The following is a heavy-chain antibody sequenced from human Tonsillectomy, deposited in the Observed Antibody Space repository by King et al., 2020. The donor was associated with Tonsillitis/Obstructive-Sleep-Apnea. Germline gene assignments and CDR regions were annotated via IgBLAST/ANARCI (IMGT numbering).Heavy chain of an antibody. D-gene: IGHD3-16*02. CDR3: AKDNGRDYRRYYYYMDV. J-gene: IGHJ6*03. Sequence: VQLVESGGGLVQPGRSLRLSCAASGFTFDDYAMHWVRQAPGKGLEWVSGISWNSGSIGYADSVKGRFTISRDNAKNSLYLQMNSLRAEDTALYYCAKDNGRDYRRYYYYMDVWGKGTTVTVS. CDR1: GFTFDDYA. V-gene: IGHV3-9*01. CDR2: ISWNSGSI.